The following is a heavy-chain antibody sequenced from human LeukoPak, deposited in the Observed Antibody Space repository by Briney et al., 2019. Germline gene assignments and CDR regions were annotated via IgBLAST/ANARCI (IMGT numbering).Heavy chain of an antibody. CDR3: AKDARPYYYDSSGPTFDY. V-gene: IGHV3-23*01. J-gene: IGHJ4*02. CDR1: GFTFSNYW. Sequence: PGGSLGLSCAASGFTFSNYWMSWVRQAPGKGLEWVSAISGSGGSTYYADSVKGRFTISRDNSKNALYLQMNSLRAEDTAVYYCAKDARPYYYDSSGPTFDYWGQGTLVTVSS. CDR2: ISGSGGST. D-gene: IGHD3-22*01.